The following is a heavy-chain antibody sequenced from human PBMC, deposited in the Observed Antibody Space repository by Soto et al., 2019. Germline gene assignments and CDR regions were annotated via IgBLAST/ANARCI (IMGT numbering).Heavy chain of an antibody. D-gene: IGHD2-15*01. CDR2: IVPIFATP. J-gene: IGHJ5*01. V-gene: IGHV1-69*06. Sequence: SVKVSCKASGGSLSSYAFTWVRLAPGQGLECMGGIVPIFATPNYAQKLQGRVTITADRSTNTVYMELSSLRSEDTAVYYCARDRLPVPASATRSSWFDPWGQGTLVTV. CDR1: GGSLSSYA. CDR3: ARDRLPVPASATRSSWFDP.